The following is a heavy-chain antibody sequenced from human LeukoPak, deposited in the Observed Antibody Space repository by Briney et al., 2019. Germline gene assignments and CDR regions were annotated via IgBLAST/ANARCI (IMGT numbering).Heavy chain of an antibody. D-gene: IGHD3-16*01. CDR1: GFTFRSHA. J-gene: IGHJ6*02. V-gene: IGHV3-33*01. CDR3: AGGGVTTPTPYYYYYGMDV. Sequence: GTSLRLSCATSGFTFRSHAMHWVRQSPGKGLEWVAQIWYDGSNKYYADSVKGRFSVSRDNSKNTLYLQMNSLRAEDTAVYYCAGGGVTTPTPYYYYYGMDVWGQGTTVTVSS. CDR2: IWYDGSNK.